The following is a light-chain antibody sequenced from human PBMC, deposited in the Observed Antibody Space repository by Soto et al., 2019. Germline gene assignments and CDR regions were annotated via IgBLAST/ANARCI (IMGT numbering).Light chain of an antibody. V-gene: IGKV3-15*01. CDR2: GAS. Sequence: EIVMTQSPATLSVSPGEGATLSCRASQTVSSNLAWYQQKPGQAPRLLIYGASTRATCIPARFSGSGSGTEFTLTISSLQSEDFAVYYCHQYNNWPLTFGGGTKVEIK. CDR1: QTVSSN. J-gene: IGKJ4*01. CDR3: HQYNNWPLT.